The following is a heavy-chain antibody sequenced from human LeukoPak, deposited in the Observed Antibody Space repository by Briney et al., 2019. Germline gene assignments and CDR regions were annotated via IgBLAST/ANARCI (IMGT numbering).Heavy chain of an antibody. Sequence: GGSLRLSCAASGFTFSSYAMHWVRQAPGKGLEWVAVISYDGSNKYYADSVKGRFTISRDNSKNTLYLQMNSLRAEDTAVYYCARGGGPSTVAAVDYWGXGTXVTVSS. CDR3: ARGGGPSTVAAVDY. J-gene: IGHJ4*02. D-gene: IGHD4-23*01. CDR1: GFTFSSYA. V-gene: IGHV3-30-3*01. CDR2: ISYDGSNK.